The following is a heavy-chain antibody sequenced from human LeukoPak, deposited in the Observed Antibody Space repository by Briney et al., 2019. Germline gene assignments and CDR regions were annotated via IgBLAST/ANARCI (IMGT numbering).Heavy chain of an antibody. V-gene: IGHV4-34*01. CDR1: GGSFSGYY. J-gene: IGHJ4*02. D-gene: IGHD2-15*01. CDR3: ARGVAAYGFDY. Sequence: SETLSLTCAVSGGSFSGYYWSWIRQPPGKGLEWIGEINHSGSTNYNPSLKSRVTISVDTSKNQFSLKLSSVTAADTAVYYCARGVAAYGFDYWGQGTLVTVSS. CDR2: INHSGST.